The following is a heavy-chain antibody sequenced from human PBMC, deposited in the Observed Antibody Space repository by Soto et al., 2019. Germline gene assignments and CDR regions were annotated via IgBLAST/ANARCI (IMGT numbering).Heavy chain of an antibody. D-gene: IGHD4-17*01. V-gene: IGHV4-30-4*01. CDR3: ARTPDYGDYRKAKYFQH. CDR2: IYYSGST. Sequence: PSETLSLTCTVSGGSISSGDYYWSWIRQPPGKGLEWIGYIYYSGSTYYNPSLKSRVTISVDTSKNQFSLKLSSVTAADTAVYYCARTPDYGDYRKAKYFQHWGQGTLVTVSS. CDR1: GGSISSGDYY. J-gene: IGHJ1*01.